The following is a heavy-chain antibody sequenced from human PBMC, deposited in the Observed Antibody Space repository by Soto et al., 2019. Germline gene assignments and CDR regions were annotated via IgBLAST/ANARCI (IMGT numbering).Heavy chain of an antibody. D-gene: IGHD1-26*01. CDR3: ARDPRIVGATSYYYYGMDV. Sequence: PGGSLRLSCAASGFTFSSYSMNWVRQAPGKGLEWVSSISSSSSYIYYADSVKGRFTISRGNAKNSLYLQMNSLRAEDTAVYYCARDPRIVGATSYYYYGMDVWGQGTTVTVSS. J-gene: IGHJ6*02. CDR2: ISSSSSYI. CDR1: GFTFSSYS. V-gene: IGHV3-21*01.